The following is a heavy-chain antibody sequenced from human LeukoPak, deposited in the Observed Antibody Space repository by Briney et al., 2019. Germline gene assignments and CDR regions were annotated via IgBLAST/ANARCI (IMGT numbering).Heavy chain of an antibody. CDR2: ISSSSSYI. Sequence: GGSLRLSCAASGFTFSSYAMSWVRQAPGKGLEWVSSISSSSSYIYYADSVKGRFTISRDNAKNSLYLQMNSLRAEDTAVYYCASGGFVLRYFDDWGQGTLVTVSS. CDR1: GFTFSSYA. V-gene: IGHV3-21*01. D-gene: IGHD3-9*01. J-gene: IGHJ4*02. CDR3: ASGGFVLRYFDD.